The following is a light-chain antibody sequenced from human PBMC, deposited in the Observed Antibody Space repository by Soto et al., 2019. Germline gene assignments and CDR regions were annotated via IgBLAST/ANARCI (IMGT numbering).Light chain of an antibody. Sequence: ALAQPPSASGSPGQSVTISFTGASSDVGGYDYVSWYQQHPGKAPKLMIYEVTKRPSGVPDRFSGSKSGNTASLTVSGLQAEDEADYYCSSYAGSNNFVFGTATKVTV. CDR2: EVT. V-gene: IGLV2-8*01. CDR1: SSDVGGYDY. CDR3: SSYAGSNNFV. J-gene: IGLJ1*01.